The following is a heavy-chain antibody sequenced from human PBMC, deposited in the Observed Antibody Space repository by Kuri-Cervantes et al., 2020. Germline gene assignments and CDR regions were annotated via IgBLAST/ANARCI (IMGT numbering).Heavy chain of an antibody. J-gene: IGHJ5*02. CDR2: IYTSGST. CDR3: ARDSSPWYYGSGSLNWFDP. Sequence: SQTLSLTCAVYGGSFSGYYWSWIRQPAGKGLEWIGRIYTSGSTNYNPSLKSRVTISVDTSKNQFSLKLSSVTAADTAVYYCARDSSPWYYGSGSLNWFDPWGQGTLVTVSS. V-gene: IGHV4-4*07. D-gene: IGHD3-10*01. CDR1: GGSFSGYY.